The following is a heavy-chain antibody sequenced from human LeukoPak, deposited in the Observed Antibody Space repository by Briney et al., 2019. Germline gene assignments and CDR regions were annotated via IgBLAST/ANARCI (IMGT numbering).Heavy chain of an antibody. V-gene: IGHV3-33*01. D-gene: IGHD3-22*01. Sequence: PGGSLRLSCAASGFTFSSYGMHWVRQVPGKGLEWVAIIWYDGSNKYYADSVKGRFIISRDNSRTTLYLQMNGLRPDDTAVYYCARTDDSSGYGVLWWGQGTLVTVSS. CDR2: IWYDGSNK. CDR1: GFTFSSYG. CDR3: ARTDDSSGYGVLW. J-gene: IGHJ4*02.